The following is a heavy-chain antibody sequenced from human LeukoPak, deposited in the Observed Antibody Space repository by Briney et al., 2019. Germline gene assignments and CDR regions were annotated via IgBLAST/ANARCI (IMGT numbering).Heavy chain of an antibody. J-gene: IGHJ3*02. CDR1: GFTFGDYA. Sequence: GGSLRLSCTASGFTFGDYAMGWVRQAPGKGLEWVGFIRSKAYGGTTEYAASVKGRFTISRGDSKSIAYLQMNSLKTEDTAVYYCTSRRSIWRAFDIWGQGTMVTVSS. V-gene: IGHV3-49*04. D-gene: IGHD3-3*01. CDR3: TSRRSIWRAFDI. CDR2: IRSKAYGGTT.